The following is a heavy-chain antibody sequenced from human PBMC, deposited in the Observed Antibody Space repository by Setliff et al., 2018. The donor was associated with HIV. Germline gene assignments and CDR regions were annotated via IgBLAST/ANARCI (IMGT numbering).Heavy chain of an antibody. V-gene: IGHV4-38-2*01. CDR3: SNWNTTIDEDA. J-gene: IGHJ5*02. D-gene: IGHD5-18*01. CDR1: GYSISSGFY. Sequence: KTSETLSLTCAVSGYSISSGFYWSWMRQPPGKGLEWIGSIYQSGNTNYNPSLESRLTISVDTAKNQFSLKMTSVTAADTALYYCSNWNTTIDEDAWGQGTLVTVSS. CDR2: IYQSGNT.